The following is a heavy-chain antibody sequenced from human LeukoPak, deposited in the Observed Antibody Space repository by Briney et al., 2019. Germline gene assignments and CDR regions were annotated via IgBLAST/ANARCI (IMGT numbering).Heavy chain of an antibody. Sequence: PSETLSLTCTVSGGSISSYCWSWIRQPAGKGLEWIGRIYTSGSTNYNPSLKSRVTMSVDTSKNQFSLKLSSVTAADTAVYYCARDYCSSTSCYTGWFDPWGQGTLVTVSS. CDR1: GGSISSYC. CDR2: IYTSGST. V-gene: IGHV4-4*07. D-gene: IGHD2-2*02. J-gene: IGHJ5*02. CDR3: ARDYCSSTSCYTGWFDP.